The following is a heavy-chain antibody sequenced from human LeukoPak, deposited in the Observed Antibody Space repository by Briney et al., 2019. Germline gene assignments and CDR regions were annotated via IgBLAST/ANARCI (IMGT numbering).Heavy chain of an antibody. D-gene: IGHD1-26*01. CDR2: INTNTGNP. CDR1: GYTFTRYV. Sequence: GASVKASCKASGYTFTRYVMNWVRQAPGQGLEWMGRINTNTGNPTYAQDFTGRFVFSLDTSVSTAYLQISSLKAEDTAVYYCARDYVGATEGFNWFDPWGQGTLVTVSS. J-gene: IGHJ5*02. V-gene: IGHV7-4-1*02. CDR3: ARDYVGATEGFNWFDP.